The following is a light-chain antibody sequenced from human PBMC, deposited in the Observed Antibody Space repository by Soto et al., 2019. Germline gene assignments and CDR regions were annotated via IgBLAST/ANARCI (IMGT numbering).Light chain of an antibody. Sequence: EIVLTQSPGTLSLSPGERATLSCRASQSVSSSFLAWYQQKPGQAPRLLIFGASNRATGIPDRFSGSGSGTDFTLTISRLEPEDFAVYYCQQYDSSPLTFGGGTTVEIK. CDR2: GAS. J-gene: IGKJ4*01. CDR3: QQYDSSPLT. V-gene: IGKV3-20*01. CDR1: QSVSSSF.